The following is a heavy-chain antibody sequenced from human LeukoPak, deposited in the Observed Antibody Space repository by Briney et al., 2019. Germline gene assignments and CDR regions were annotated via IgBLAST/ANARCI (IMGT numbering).Heavy chain of an antibody. CDR1: GYTFTSYY. CDR2: INPSGGST. V-gene: IGHV1-46*01. J-gene: IGHJ3*02. D-gene: IGHD6-13*01. CDR3: ARIGAAENDDAFDI. Sequence: ASVKVSCKASGYTFTSYYMHWVRRAPGQGLEWMGIINPSGGSTSYAQKFQGRVTMTRDMSTSTVYMELSSLRSEDAAVYYCARIGAAENDDAFDIWGQGTMVTVSS.